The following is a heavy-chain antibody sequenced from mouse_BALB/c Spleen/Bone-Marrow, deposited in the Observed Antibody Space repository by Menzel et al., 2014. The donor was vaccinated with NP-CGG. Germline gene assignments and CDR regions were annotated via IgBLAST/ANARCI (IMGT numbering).Heavy chain of an antibody. J-gene: IGHJ4*01. D-gene: IGHD1-1*01. CDR3: TRFNTTGAMDY. CDR1: GFSLSRYS. V-gene: IGHV2-6-4*01. CDR2: IWGGGST. Sequence: VQPQQSGPGQVAPSQSLSITCTVSGFSLSRYSVHWVRQPPGKGLEWLGVIWGGGSTDYNLGLKSRLSISKDNSKSQVFLKMNSLQTDDTAMYYCTRFNTTGAMDYWGQGTSVTVSS.